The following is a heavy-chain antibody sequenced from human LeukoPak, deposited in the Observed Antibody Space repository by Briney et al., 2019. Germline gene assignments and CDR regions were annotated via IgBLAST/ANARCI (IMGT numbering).Heavy chain of an antibody. D-gene: IGHD3-10*01. CDR1: GYTFTSYD. V-gene: IGHV1-8*01. CDR3: AKSFGGYDPGYYGMDV. CDR2: TNPNSGNT. Sequence: GASVKVSCKASGYTFTSYDINWVRQATGQGLEWMGWTNPNSGNTGYAQKFQGRVTMTRNTSISTAYMELSSLRSEDTAVYYCAKSFGGYDPGYYGMDVWGQGTTVTVSS. J-gene: IGHJ6*02.